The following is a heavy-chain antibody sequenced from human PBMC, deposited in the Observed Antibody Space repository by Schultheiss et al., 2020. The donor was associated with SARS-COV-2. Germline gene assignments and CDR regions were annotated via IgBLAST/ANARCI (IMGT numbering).Heavy chain of an antibody. D-gene: IGHD6-13*01. CDR2: ISSSGSTI. J-gene: IGHJ4*02. V-gene: IGHV3-48*03. CDR3: ARDLGSSSPDEDY. CDR1: GFTFSSYE. Sequence: GGSLRLSCAASGFTFSSYEMNWVRQAPGKGLEWVSYISSSGSTIYYADSVKGRFTISRDNAKNSLYLQMNSLRAEVTAVYYCARDLGSSSPDEDYWGQGTLVTVSS.